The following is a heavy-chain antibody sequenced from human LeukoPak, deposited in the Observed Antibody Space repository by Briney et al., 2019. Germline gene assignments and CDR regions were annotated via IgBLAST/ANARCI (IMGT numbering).Heavy chain of an antibody. D-gene: IGHD5-18*01. CDR2: INSNTGNP. CDR3: ARDPYSYGLRY. Sequence: ASVKVSCKASGYTLTSYAMNWVRQAPGQGLEWMGWINSNTGNPTYAQGFTGRFVFSLDTSVSTAYLQISSLKAEDTAVYYCARDPYSYGLRYWGQGTLVTVSS. J-gene: IGHJ4*02. V-gene: IGHV7-4-1*02. CDR1: GYTLTSYA.